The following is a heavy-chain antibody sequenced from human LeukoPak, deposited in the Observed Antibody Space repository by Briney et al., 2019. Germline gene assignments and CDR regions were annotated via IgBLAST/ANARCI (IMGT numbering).Heavy chain of an antibody. CDR1: GFTFSSYW. V-gene: IGHV3-74*01. CDR3: ARDGAYSTIFY. CDR2: INSDESST. D-gene: IGHD3-3*01. J-gene: IGHJ4*01. Sequence: GGSLRLSCAASGFTFSSYWVYWVRQAPGKGLVWVSRINSDESSTSYADSVKGRFTISRDNAKNTLYLQMNSLRAEDTAVYYCARDGAYSTIFYWGQGTLVTVSS.